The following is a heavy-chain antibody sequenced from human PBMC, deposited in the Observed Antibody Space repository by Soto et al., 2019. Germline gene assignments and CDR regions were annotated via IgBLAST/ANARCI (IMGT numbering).Heavy chain of an antibody. J-gene: IGHJ4*02. CDR1: GGSISSGGYY. CDR3: ARAPRGFPGLTVEFDY. V-gene: IGHV4-31*03. CDR2: IYYSGST. D-gene: IGHD3-9*01. Sequence: SETLSLTCTVSGGSISSGGYYWSWIRQHPGKGLEWIGYIYYSGSTYYNPSLKSRVTISVDTSKNQFSLKLSSVTAADTAVYYCARAPRGFPGLTVEFDYWGQGTLVTVSS.